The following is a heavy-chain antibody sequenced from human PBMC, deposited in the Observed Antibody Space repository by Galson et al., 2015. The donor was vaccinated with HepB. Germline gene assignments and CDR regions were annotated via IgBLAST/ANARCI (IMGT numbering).Heavy chain of an antibody. CDR1: GFTFSSYA. Sequence: SLRLSCAASGFTFSSYAMSWVRQAPRKGLEWVSAISGSGGSTYYADSVKGRFTISRDNSKNTLYLQMNSLRAEDTAVYYCAKTPQDDFWSANHHFDYWGQGTLVTVSS. CDR2: ISGSGGST. V-gene: IGHV3-23*01. D-gene: IGHD3-3*01. J-gene: IGHJ4*02. CDR3: AKTPQDDFWSANHHFDY.